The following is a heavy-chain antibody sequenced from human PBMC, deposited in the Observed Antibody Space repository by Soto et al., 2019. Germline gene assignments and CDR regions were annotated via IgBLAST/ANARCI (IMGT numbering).Heavy chain of an antibody. J-gene: IGHJ5*02. CDR3: VHSLGADTFDP. CDR1: GFSLTTSGVG. V-gene: IGHV2-5*02. Sequence: QITLKESGPTLVKPTQTLTLTCTFSGFSLTTSGVGVGWIRKPPGKALEWLGIIYWDDDKRYSPSLKSRLTITNGTSKNPVLPTMTNMDPVDTATYYCVHSLGADTFDPTGQGTLVTVSS. CDR2: IYWDDDK. D-gene: IGHD1-26*01.